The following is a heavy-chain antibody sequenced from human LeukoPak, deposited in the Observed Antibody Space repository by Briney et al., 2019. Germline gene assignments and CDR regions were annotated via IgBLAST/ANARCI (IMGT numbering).Heavy chain of an antibody. J-gene: IGHJ4*02. CDR2: IHAGNGNT. CDR1: GFAFGTYA. Sequence: ASVKVSCKTSGFAFGTYAIQWVRQAPGQRLEWMGRIHAGNGNTKYSPNVQGRVTISRDTSASTAYLELDSLRSEDTAVYYCAREHDTLAGFAFDYWGQGTLVTVSS. CDR3: AREHDTLAGFAFDY. D-gene: IGHD3-9*01. V-gene: IGHV1-3*01.